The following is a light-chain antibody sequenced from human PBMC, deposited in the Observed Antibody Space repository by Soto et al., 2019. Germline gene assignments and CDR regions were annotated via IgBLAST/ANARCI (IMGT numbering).Light chain of an antibody. J-gene: IGKJ2*01. CDR2: DAS. Sequence: GDRVTITCRASQSVSSSLAWYQQKPGKAPKLLIYDASTLESGVPSRFSGSGYGTEFTLTINSLQPGDFATYYCQQYESFSPYTFGQGTRLEI. V-gene: IGKV1-5*01. CDR3: QQYESFSPYT. CDR1: QSVSSS.